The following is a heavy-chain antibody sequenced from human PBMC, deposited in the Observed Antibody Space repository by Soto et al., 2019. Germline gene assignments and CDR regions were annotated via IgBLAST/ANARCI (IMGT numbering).Heavy chain of an antibody. J-gene: IGHJ6*02. D-gene: IGHD6-13*01. CDR1: GFTFSSYA. CDR2: ISGSGGST. V-gene: IGHV3-23*01. Sequence: PGGSLRLSCAASGFTFSSYAMSWVRQAPGKGLEWVSAISGSGGSTYYADSVKGRFTISRDNSKNTLYLQMNSLRAEDTAVYYCARVSSSSWYLGGMDVWGQGTTVTVS. CDR3: ARVSSSSWYLGGMDV.